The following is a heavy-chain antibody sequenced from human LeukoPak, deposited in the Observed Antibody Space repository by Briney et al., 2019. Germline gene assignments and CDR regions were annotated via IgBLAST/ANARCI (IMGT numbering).Heavy chain of an antibody. CDR3: AKSKEDCCGSFDP. J-gene: IGHJ5*02. CDR1: GFTFSSYG. V-gene: IGHV3-23*01. Sequence: GGSLRLSCAASGFTFSSYGMHWVRQAPGKGLEWVSAISGSSGTTYYADSAQGRFTISRDKSKNTLYLQMNSLRAEDTAVYYCAKSKEDCCGSFDPWGQGTLVTVSS. D-gene: IGHD2-15*01. CDR2: ISGSSGTT.